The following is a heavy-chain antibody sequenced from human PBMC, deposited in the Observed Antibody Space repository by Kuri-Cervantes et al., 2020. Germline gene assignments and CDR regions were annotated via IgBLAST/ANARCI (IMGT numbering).Heavy chain of an antibody. D-gene: IGHD3-16*02. CDR1: GFTFSDYY. CDR2: ISSSGSTI. Sequence: GGSLRLSCAASGFTFSDYYMSWIRQAPGKGLEWVSYISSSGSTIYYADSVKGRFTISRDNAKNSLYLQMNSLRAEDTAVYYCTKDRPFTGGGVIAHWGQGTLVTVSS. CDR3: TKDRPFTGGGVIAH. J-gene: IGHJ4*02. V-gene: IGHV3-11*01.